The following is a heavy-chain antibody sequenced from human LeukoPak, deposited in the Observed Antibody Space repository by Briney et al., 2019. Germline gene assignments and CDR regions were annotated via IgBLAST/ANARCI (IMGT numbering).Heavy chain of an antibody. CDR1: GGSFSGYY. V-gene: IGHV4-59*01. D-gene: IGHD5-12*01. Sequence: SETLSLTCAVYGGSFSGYYWSWIRQPPGKGLEWIAYIYYSGSTNYNPSLKSRVTISVDTSKKQFSLKLSSVTAADTAVYYCARADGRLATDIDYWGQGTLVTVSP. J-gene: IGHJ4*02. CDR2: IYYSGST. CDR3: ARADGRLATDIDY.